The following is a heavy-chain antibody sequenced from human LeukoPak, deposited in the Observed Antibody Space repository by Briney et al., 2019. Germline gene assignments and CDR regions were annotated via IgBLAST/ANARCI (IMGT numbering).Heavy chain of an antibody. Sequence: PGRSLRLSCAASGFTFSTYSMHWVRQAPGKGLEWVAIISYDGNIKYYADSVKGRFTISRDNSKNTLYLQMNSLRAEDTAVYYCVIRPPFPTVRGVTADYWGQGTLVTVSS. D-gene: IGHD3-10*01. J-gene: IGHJ4*02. CDR2: ISYDGNIK. V-gene: IGHV3-30-3*01. CDR3: VIRPPFPTVRGVTADY. CDR1: GFTFSTYS.